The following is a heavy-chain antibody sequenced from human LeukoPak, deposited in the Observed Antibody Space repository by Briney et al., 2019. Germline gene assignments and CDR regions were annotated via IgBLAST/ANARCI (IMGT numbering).Heavy chain of an antibody. CDR2: IYRGGST. D-gene: IGHD5-18*01. Sequence: PGGPLRLSCAASGFTVSSNYMSWVRQTPGKGLEWVSEIYRGGSTFYADSVKGRFTISRDNSKNTLHLQMNSLRAEGTAIYYCARDDYSYGYGVFDYWGQGTLVTVSS. V-gene: IGHV3-53*01. CDR1: GFTVSSNY. J-gene: IGHJ4*02. CDR3: ARDDYSYGYGVFDY.